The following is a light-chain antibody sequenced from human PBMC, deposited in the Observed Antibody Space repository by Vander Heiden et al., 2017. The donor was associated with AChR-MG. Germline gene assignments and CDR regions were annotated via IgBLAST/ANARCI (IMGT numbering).Light chain of an antibody. Sequence: DNKMTQSPSAMSASVGDRVTITSWASQGISHYLAWFQQKPGKATKRLIYAASSMQSGVPSRFSGSGSGTEFTLTISSLQPENFATYYCLQHNSYPRTFGQGTKVEI. CDR1: QGISHY. CDR3: LQHNSYPRT. V-gene: IGKV1-17*03. J-gene: IGKJ1*01. CDR2: AAS.